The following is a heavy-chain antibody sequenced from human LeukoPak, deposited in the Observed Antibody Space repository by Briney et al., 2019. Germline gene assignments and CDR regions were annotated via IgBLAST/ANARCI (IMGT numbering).Heavy chain of an antibody. D-gene: IGHD1-14*01. V-gene: IGHV4-34*01. Sequence: TSETLSLTCAVYGGSFSGYYWSWIRQPPGKGLEWIGEINHSGSTNYNPSLKSRVTISVDTSKNQFSLKLSSVTAADTAVYYCARVMRYYYYYMDVWGKGTTVTVSS. J-gene: IGHJ6*03. CDR3: ARVMRYYYYYMDV. CDR1: GGSFSGYY. CDR2: INHSGST.